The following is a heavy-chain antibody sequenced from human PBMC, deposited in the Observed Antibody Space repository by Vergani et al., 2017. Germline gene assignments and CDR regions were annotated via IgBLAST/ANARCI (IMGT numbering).Heavy chain of an antibody. CDR1: GYTFSNYY. Sequence: QVQVVQSGAEVKKSGASVKVSCKTSGYTFSNYYMHWVRQAPGQGLEWMGIINPSGGHTNYAQKFQGRVTMTRDTSTSTVYMELSSLRSEDTAIYYCARRDYGILTSYRYWGQGTLVTVSA. CDR3: ARRDYGILTSYRY. J-gene: IGHJ1*01. V-gene: IGHV1-46*03. D-gene: IGHD3-9*01. CDR2: INPSGGHT.